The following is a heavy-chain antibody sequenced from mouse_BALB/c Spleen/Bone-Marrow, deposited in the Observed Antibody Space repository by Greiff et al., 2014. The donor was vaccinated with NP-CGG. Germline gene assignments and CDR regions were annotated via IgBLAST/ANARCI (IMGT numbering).Heavy chain of an antibody. CDR2: IYPGDGDT. CDR1: GYAFSSYW. CDR3: ARRVYGNYWYFDV. J-gene: IGHJ1*01. D-gene: IGHD2-1*01. Sequence: VQLQQSGAELVRPGSSVKISCKASGYAFSSYWMNWVKQRPGQGLEWIGQIYPGDGDTNYNGKFKGKATLTADESSSTAYMQLSSLTSEDSAVYFCARRVYGNYWYFDVWGAGTTVTVSS. V-gene: IGHV1-80*01.